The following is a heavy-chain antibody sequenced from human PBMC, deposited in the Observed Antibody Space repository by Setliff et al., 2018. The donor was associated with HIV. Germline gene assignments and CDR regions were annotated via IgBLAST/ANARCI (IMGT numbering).Heavy chain of an antibody. CDR2: ISYDGSNK. V-gene: IGHV3-30*04. D-gene: IGHD4-4*01. Sequence: GGSLRLSCAASGFTLSSYVMHWVRQAPGKGLEWVSVISYDGSNKYYAVSVKGRFTISRDNAKNSLLLQMNSLRAEDTAVYHCAREIRAGNYPPYSYYFYMDVWGKGTTVTVSS. CDR1: GFTLSSYV. CDR3: AREIRAGNYPPYSYYFYMDV. J-gene: IGHJ6*03.